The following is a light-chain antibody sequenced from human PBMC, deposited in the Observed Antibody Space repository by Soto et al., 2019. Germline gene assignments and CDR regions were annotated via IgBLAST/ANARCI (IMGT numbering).Light chain of an antibody. CDR1: GSNIGAPYD. CDR3: QSYDSSLSGYV. Sequence: QTVLTQPPPLSGAPGQRVTISCTGSGSNIGAPYDVHWYQHLPGTAPKLLIYGSTNRPSGVPGRFSGSKSGTSASLAITGLQAEDEADYYCQSYDSSLSGYVFGAGTKLTVL. J-gene: IGLJ1*01. CDR2: GST. V-gene: IGLV1-40*01.